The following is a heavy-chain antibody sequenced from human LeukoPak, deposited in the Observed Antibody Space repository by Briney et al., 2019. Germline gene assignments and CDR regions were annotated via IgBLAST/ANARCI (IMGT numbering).Heavy chain of an antibody. CDR3: ATINVVVPAATLDY. Sequence: LRLSCAASGFTFSDYYMSWIRQHPGKGLEWIGYIYYSGSTYYNPSLKSRVTISVDTSKNQFSLKLSSVTAADTAVYYCATINVVVPAATLDYWGQGTLVTVSS. CDR1: GFTFSDYY. V-gene: IGHV4-31*02. D-gene: IGHD2-2*01. CDR2: IYYSGST. J-gene: IGHJ4*02.